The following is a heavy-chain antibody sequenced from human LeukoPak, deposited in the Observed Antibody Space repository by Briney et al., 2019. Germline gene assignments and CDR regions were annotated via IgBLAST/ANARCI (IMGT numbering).Heavy chain of an antibody. CDR3: AKDSFSQWLVQYYFDY. V-gene: IGHV3-30*18. J-gene: IGHJ4*02. Sequence: GGSLRLSCAASGFTFSSYGMHWVRQAPGKGLEWVAVISYDGSNKYYADSVKGRFTISRDNSKNTLYLQMNSLRAEDTAVYYCAKDSFSQWLVQYYFDYWGQGTLVTVSS. CDR1: GFTFSSYG. D-gene: IGHD6-19*01. CDR2: ISYDGSNK.